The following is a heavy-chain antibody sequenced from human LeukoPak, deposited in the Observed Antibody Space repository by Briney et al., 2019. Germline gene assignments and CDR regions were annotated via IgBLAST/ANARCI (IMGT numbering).Heavy chain of an antibody. D-gene: IGHD5-12*01. V-gene: IGHV3-21*01. Sequence: GGSLRLSCAASGFTFSSYSMNWVRQAPGKGLEWVSSISSSSSYIHYADSVKGRFTISRDNAKNSLYLQMNSLRAEDTAVYYCARGSDIVATSDLDYWGQGTLVTVSS. J-gene: IGHJ4*02. CDR3: ARGSDIVATSDLDY. CDR2: ISSSSSYI. CDR1: GFTFSSYS.